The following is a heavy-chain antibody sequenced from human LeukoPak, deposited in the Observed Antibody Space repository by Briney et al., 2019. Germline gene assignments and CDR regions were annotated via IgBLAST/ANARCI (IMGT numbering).Heavy chain of an antibody. CDR2: ISYSGST. CDR3: ARHRQYDADVFDI. V-gene: IGHV4-59*08. J-gene: IGHJ3*02. D-gene: IGHD2-8*01. CDR1: GGSISSYY. Sequence: PSETLSLTCTVSGGSISSYYWSWIRQPPGKGQEWIGYISYSGSTKYNPSLKSRVTISIDTSKKQFSLNLSSVTAADTAVYYCARHRQYDADVFDIWGQGTTVTVSS.